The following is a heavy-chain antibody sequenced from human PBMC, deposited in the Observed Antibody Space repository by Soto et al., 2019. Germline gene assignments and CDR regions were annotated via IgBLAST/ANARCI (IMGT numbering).Heavy chain of an antibody. Sequence: GESLKISCKGSGYSFTSYWISWVRQMPGKGLEWMGRIDPSDSYTNYSPSFQGHVTISADKSISTAYLQWSSLKASDTATYYCASTGTYYYDSSGYSPLDYWGQGTLVTVSS. CDR1: GYSFTSYW. V-gene: IGHV5-10-1*01. CDR3: ASTGTYYYDSSGYSPLDY. D-gene: IGHD3-22*01. J-gene: IGHJ4*02. CDR2: IDPSDSYT.